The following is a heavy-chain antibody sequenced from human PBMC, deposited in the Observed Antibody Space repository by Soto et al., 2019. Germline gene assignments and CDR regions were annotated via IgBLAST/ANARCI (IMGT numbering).Heavy chain of an antibody. J-gene: IGHJ6*02. CDR1: GGTFSSYA. CDR2: IIPIFGTA. CDR3: ARSDIVATIHYYGMDV. D-gene: IGHD5-12*01. V-gene: IGHV1-69*13. Sequence: ASVKVSCKASGGTFSSYAISWVRQAPGQGLEWMGGIIPIFGTANYAQKFQGRVTITADESTSTAYMELSSLRSEDTAVYYCARSDIVATIHYYGMDVWGQGTTVTVSS.